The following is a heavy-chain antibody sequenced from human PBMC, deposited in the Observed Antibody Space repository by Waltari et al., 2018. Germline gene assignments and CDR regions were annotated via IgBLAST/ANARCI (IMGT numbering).Heavy chain of an antibody. Sequence: QVHLQQWGAGLLKPSETLSLTCGVSGGSFSNYYWSWIRQPPGRGLEWIGEIDHSGSTNYTPSLTSRVNLSVDTSKKEFALRLTSVTAADTAIYYCAGLRFNYYYFYHMDVWGKGTTVTVSS. CDR3: AGLRFNYYYFYHMDV. CDR1: GGSFSNYY. J-gene: IGHJ6*03. CDR2: IDHSGST. D-gene: IGHD3-10*01. V-gene: IGHV4-34*02.